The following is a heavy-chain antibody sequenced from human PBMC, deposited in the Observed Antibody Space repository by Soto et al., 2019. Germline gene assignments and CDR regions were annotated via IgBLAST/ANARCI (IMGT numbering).Heavy chain of an antibody. Sequence: EVQLLESGGGLVQPGGSLRLSCAASGFTFSSNSMSWVRQSPGKGLEWVSAISDGGDRIYYVDSVKGRFTISRDNAKNKLYLQMDSLRAEDTAVYHCVTLDLGKFDYWGQGILVIVSS. CDR3: VTLDLGKFDY. D-gene: IGHD1-1*01. J-gene: IGHJ4*02. CDR1: GFTFSSNS. CDR2: ISDGGDRI. V-gene: IGHV3-23*01.